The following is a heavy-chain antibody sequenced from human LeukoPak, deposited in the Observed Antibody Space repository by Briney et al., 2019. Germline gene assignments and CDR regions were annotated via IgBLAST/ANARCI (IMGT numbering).Heavy chain of an antibody. CDR2: ISSNGGST. CDR1: GFTFSSYA. Sequence: GGSLRLSCAASGFTFSSYAMSWVRQAPGKGLEYVSAISSNGGSTYYANSVKGRFTISRDNSKNTLYLQMGSLRAEDMAVYYCARDYGSGWYQRSFYYYYMDVWGKGTTVTVSS. V-gene: IGHV3-64*01. J-gene: IGHJ6*03. CDR3: ARDYGSGWYQRSFYYYYMDV. D-gene: IGHD6-19*01.